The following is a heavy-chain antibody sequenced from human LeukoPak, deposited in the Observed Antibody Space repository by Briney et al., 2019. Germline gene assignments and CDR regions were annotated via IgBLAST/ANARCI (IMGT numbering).Heavy chain of an antibody. Sequence: ASVKVSCKASGYTFTSYDINWVRQATGQGLEWMGWMNPNSGNTGYTQKFQGRVTMTRNTSISTAYMELSSLRSEDTAAYYCARWWSGSSFSVDYWGQGTLVTVSS. CDR2: MNPNSGNT. J-gene: IGHJ4*02. V-gene: IGHV1-8*01. CDR1: GYTFTSYD. CDR3: ARWWSGSSFSVDY. D-gene: IGHD1-26*01.